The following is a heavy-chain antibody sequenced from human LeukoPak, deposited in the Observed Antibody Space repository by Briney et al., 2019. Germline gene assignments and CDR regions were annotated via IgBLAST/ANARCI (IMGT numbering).Heavy chain of an antibody. CDR1: GFTFSSYW. CDR3: ARDKRVAVAGTYIYYYYMDV. Sequence: GGSLRLSCVVSGFTFSSYWMSWVRQAPGKGLEWVANIKQDGSEKYYVDSVKGRFTISRDNAKNSLYLQMNSLRAEDTAVYYCARDKRVAVAGTYIYYYYMDVWGNGTTVTISS. J-gene: IGHJ6*03. V-gene: IGHV3-7*03. D-gene: IGHD6-19*01. CDR2: IKQDGSEK.